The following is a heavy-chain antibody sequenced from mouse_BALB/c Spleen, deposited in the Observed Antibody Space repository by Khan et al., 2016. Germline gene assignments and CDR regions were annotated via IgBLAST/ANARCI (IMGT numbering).Heavy chain of an antibody. J-gene: IGHJ4*01. CDR1: GFNIKDTY. V-gene: IGHV14-3*02. CDR3: ARGLYYYGSSYYAMDY. D-gene: IGHD1-1*01. Sequence: VQLQQSGAKSVKPGASVKLSCTATGFNIKDTYMYWVKQRPEQGLEWIGRIDPANGNTKYVPKFQGKATITADTSSNTAYLQLSSLTSEDTAVYYCARGLYYYGSSYYAMDYWGQGTSVTVSS. CDR2: IDPANGNT.